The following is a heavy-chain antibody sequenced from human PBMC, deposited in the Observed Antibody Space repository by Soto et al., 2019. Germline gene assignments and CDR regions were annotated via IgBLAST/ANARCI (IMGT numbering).Heavy chain of an antibody. J-gene: IGHJ6*02. CDR3: AKDREEGYNFYYGMDV. D-gene: IGHD3-10*01. V-gene: IGHV4-4*07. CDR2: IYTSAST. CDR1: GASVNTYS. Sequence: QVQLQESGPGLVKPSETLSLTCTVSGASVNTYSWSWIRQPAGKGLEWIGRIYTSASTNYSPYLKGRLTLSVDTSKNQVSMKLTSVTAADTAIYYCAKDREEGYNFYYGMDVWGQGATVTVSS.